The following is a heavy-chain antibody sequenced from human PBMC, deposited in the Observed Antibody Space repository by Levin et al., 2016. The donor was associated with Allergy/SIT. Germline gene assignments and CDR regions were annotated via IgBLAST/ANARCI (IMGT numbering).Heavy chain of an antibody. CDR1: GASISSGGYY. J-gene: IGHJ5*02. Sequence: SETLSLTCTVSGASISSGGYYWSWIRQHPGKGLEWIGHISYSGGTYYNPSLKSRLTISIDTSNNQFSLKLTSVTAADTAVYYCARGHSSGSYYAYNWFDPWGQGTLVTVSS. D-gene: IGHD3-10*01. CDR3: ARGHSSGSYYAYNWFDP. CDR2: ISYSGGT. V-gene: IGHV4-31*03.